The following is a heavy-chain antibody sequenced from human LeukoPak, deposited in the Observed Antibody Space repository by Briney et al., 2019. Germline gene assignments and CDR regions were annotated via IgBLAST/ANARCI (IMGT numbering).Heavy chain of an antibody. CDR3: ARASARGSSSFFDY. CDR2: IDPSGGST. J-gene: IGHJ4*02. CDR1: GYTFTIYY. V-gene: IGHV1-46*01. D-gene: IGHD6-6*01. Sequence: WPSVKVSCKASGYTFTIYYIHWVRQAPGQGLEWMGIIDPSGGSTNYTQKFQGRVTVTRDLSTSTVYMELNNLRSEDTAVYYCARASARGSSSFFDYWGQGTLVTVSS.